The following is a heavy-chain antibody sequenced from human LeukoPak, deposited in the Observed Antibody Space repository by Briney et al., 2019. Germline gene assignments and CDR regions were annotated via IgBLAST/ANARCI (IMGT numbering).Heavy chain of an antibody. V-gene: IGHV1-18*04. Sequence: ASVKVSCKASGYTFTSYGISWVRQAPGQRLEWMGWISAYNGNTNYAQKLQGRVTMTTDTSTSTAYMELRSLRSDDTAVYYCARVEELTTPNWYFDLWGRGTLVTVSS. CDR3: ARVEELTTPNWYFDL. J-gene: IGHJ2*01. D-gene: IGHD1-1*01. CDR1: GYTFTSYG. CDR2: ISAYNGNT.